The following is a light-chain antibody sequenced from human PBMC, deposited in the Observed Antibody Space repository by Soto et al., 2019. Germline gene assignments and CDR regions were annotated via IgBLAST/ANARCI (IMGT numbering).Light chain of an antibody. V-gene: IGLV2-14*03. CDR1: SSDVGAYNY. Sequence: QSALTQPASVSGSPGQSITISCTGSSSDVGAYNYVSWYQHHPGKAPKLMIHDVSNRPSGVSNRFSGSKSGNTASLTISGLQAEDEADYYCSSYTFSSTHVFGTGTKATVL. J-gene: IGLJ1*01. CDR3: SSYTFSSTHV. CDR2: DVS.